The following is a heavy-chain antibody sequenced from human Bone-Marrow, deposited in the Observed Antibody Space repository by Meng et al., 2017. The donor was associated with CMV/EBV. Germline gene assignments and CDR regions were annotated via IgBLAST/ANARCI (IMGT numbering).Heavy chain of an antibody. Sequence: ESLKISCAASGFTFSSYAMSWVRQPPGKGLEWIGEINHSGSTNYNPSLKSRVTISVDTSKNQFSLKLSSVTAADTAVYYCARGRSIAARRSHYYGMDVWGQGTMVTGSS. D-gene: IGHD6-6*01. J-gene: IGHJ6*02. CDR2: INHSGST. CDR3: ARGRSIAARRSHYYGMDV. CDR1: GFTFSSYA. V-gene: IGHV4-34*01.